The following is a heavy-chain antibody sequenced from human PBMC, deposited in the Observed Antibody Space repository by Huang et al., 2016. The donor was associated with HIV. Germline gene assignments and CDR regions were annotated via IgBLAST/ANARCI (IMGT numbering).Heavy chain of an antibody. CDR1: GYTFTSYA. Sequence: QVQLVQSGAEVKKPGASVKVSCKASGYTFTSYAMHWVRQAPGQRLEWMGGINAGNGNTKYSQKFQGRVTITRDTSASTAYMELSSLRSEDTAVYYCARGGSGSYYGVLYYWGQGTLVTVSS. J-gene: IGHJ4*02. CDR2: INAGNGNT. V-gene: IGHV1-3*01. CDR3: ARGGSGSYYGVLYY. D-gene: IGHD1-26*01.